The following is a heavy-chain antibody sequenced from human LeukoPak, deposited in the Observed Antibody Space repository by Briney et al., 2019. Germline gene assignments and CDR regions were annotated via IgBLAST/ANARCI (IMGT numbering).Heavy chain of an antibody. V-gene: IGHV4-39*07. CDR1: GGSISSSSYY. CDR2: IYYSGST. Sequence: SETLSLTCTVSGGSISSSSYYWGWIRQPPGKGLEWIGSIYYSGSTYYNPSLKSRVTISVDMSKNQFSLKLSSVTAADTAVYYCASEDYYDSSGYHYWGQGTLVTVSS. D-gene: IGHD3-22*01. J-gene: IGHJ4*02. CDR3: ASEDYYDSSGYHY.